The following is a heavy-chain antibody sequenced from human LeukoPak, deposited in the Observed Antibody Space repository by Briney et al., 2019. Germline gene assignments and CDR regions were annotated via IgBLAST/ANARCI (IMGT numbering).Heavy chain of an antibody. CDR1: GYIFTNYY. CDR3: TREYSSGWFSH. V-gene: IGHV1-46*01. Sequence: ASVKVSCKASGYIFTNYYMHWVRQAPGQGLEWMGLINPSVGGTSYAQKFQGRITMTRDTSTSTVYMELSSLTFEDAAVHYCTREYSSGWFSHWGQGTLVTVSS. D-gene: IGHD6-19*01. CDR2: INPSVGGT. J-gene: IGHJ5*02.